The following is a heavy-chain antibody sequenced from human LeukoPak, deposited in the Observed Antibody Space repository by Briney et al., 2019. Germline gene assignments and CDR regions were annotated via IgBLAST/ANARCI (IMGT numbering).Heavy chain of an antibody. CDR3: ARVSGGSYGPLGY. J-gene: IGHJ4*02. V-gene: IGHV3-7*01. CDR1: GFTFSSSC. CDR2: IKRDGKDK. D-gene: IGHD5-18*01. Sequence: QTGGSLRLSCAASGFTFSSSCMTWVRQAPGKGLEWVANIKRDGKDKFYMNSVKGRFTISRDNAKNSLYLQMNSLRAEDTAVYYCARVSGGSYGPLGYWGQGTLVTVSS.